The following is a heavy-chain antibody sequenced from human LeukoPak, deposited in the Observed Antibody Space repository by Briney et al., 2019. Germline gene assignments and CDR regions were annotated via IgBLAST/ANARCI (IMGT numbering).Heavy chain of an antibody. CDR3: ARVSVEGVDY. D-gene: IGHD5/OR15-5a*01. J-gene: IGHJ4*02. Sequence: PSETLSLTCAVSGYSISSGYYWGWIRQPPGKGLEWIGSIYHSGSTYYNPSLKSRVTIPVDTSKNQFSLKLSSVTAADTAVYYCARVSVEGVDYWGQGTLVTVSS. CDR1: GYSISSGYY. CDR2: IYHSGST. V-gene: IGHV4-38-2*01.